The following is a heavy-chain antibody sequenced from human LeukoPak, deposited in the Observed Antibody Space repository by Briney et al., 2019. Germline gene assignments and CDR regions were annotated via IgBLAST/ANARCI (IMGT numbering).Heavy chain of an antibody. J-gene: IGHJ4*02. D-gene: IGHD2-21*02. CDR1: GYIFTNYW. CDR2: IYPGDSDA. CDR3: AKEGMTASGIGLDY. Sequence: GESLQISCKASGYIFTNYWIGWVCQTPGKGLEWMGIIYPGDSDARYSPSFQGQVTISADKSISTAYLQWDSLKASDTAMYCCAKEGMTASGIGLDYWGQGTLVTVSS. V-gene: IGHV5-51*01.